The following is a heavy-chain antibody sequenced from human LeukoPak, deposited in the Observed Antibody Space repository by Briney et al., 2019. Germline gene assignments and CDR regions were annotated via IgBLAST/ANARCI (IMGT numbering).Heavy chain of an antibody. J-gene: IGHJ3*02. D-gene: IGHD6-19*01. CDR1: GGTFSSYA. CDR2: IIPIFGTA. Sequence: ASVKVSCKASGGTFSSYAISWVRQAPGQGLEWMGRIIPIFGTANYAQKFQGRVTITTDESTSTAYMELSSLRSEDTAVYYCARGRGYSSGWDGDAFDIWGQGTMVTVSS. V-gene: IGHV1-69*05. CDR3: ARGRGYSSGWDGDAFDI.